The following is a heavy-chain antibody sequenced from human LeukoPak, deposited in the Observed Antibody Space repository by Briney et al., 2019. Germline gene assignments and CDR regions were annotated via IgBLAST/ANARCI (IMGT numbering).Heavy chain of an antibody. CDR3: AKGVIVSATTGDGMDV. CDR1: GFTFTSYA. J-gene: IGHJ6*02. V-gene: IGHV3-23*01. CDR2: ISGSGGST. D-gene: IGHD2-2*01. Sequence: GGSLRLSCAVSGFTFTSYAMSWVRQAPGKGLECVSGISGSGGSTYYADSVKGRFTISRDNSKKTVYMQMNSLRVEDTVVYYCAKGVIVSATTGDGMDVWGQGTTVIVSS.